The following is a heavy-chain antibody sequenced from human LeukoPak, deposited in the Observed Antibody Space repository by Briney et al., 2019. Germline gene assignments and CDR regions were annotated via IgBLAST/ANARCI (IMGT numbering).Heavy chain of an antibody. J-gene: IGHJ4*02. CDR1: GGTFSSYT. CDR2: IIPILSIA. V-gene: IGHV1-69*04. D-gene: IGHD3-9*01. CDR3: ARDHPELRYFD. Sequence: ASVKVSCKASGGTFSSYTISWVRQAPGQGLEWMGRIIPILSIANYAQKFQGRVTITADKSTSTAYMELSSLRSEDTAVYYCARDHPELRYFDWGQGTLVTFSS.